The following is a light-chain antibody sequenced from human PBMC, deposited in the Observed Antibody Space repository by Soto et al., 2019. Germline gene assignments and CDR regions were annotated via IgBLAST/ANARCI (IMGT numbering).Light chain of an antibody. CDR2: EVN. V-gene: IGLV2-23*02. CDR1: SSDVGNYNL. CDR3: CSYAGSSSFYV. J-gene: IGLJ1*01. Sequence: QSVLNQPASVSGAPRQSLTISCTRTSSDVGNYNLVSWYQQHPDKAPKFMIYEVNKRPSGVSNRFSGSKSGNTASLTISGLQAEDEADYYCCSYAGSSSFYVFGTGTKVTVL.